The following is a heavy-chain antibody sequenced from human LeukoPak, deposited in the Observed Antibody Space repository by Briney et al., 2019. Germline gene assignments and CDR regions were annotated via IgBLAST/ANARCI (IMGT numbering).Heavy chain of an antibody. CDR1: GFTFSNCG. J-gene: IGHJ4*02. Sequence: PGGSLRLSCIASGFTFSNCGMHWVRQAPGKGLEWVSAISGSGGSTYYADSVKGRFTISRDNSKNTLYLQMNSLRAEDTAVYYCAKDLHRFPRYYFDYWGQGTLVTVSS. D-gene: IGHD1-14*01. CDR3: AKDLHRFPRYYFDY. CDR2: ISGSGGST. V-gene: IGHV3-23*01.